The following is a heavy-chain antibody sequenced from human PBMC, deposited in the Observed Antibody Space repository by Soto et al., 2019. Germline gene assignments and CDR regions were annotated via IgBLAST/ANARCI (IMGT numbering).Heavy chain of an antibody. D-gene: IGHD4-17*01. Sequence: PGGSLRLSCTASGFTFSGYSMHWVRQAPGKGLEYVSSITSNGDTTYYVASVKGRFTISRDNSKNTLFLQMGSLRAEDMAVYYCARVRQRYGEFDYWGQGTLVTVSS. CDR1: GFTFSGYS. V-gene: IGHV3-64*02. CDR3: ARVRQRYGEFDY. J-gene: IGHJ4*02. CDR2: ITSNGDTT.